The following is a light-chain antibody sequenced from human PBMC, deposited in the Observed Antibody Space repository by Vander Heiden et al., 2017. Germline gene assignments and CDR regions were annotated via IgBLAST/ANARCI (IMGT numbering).Light chain of an antibody. J-gene: IGLJ2*01. CDR1: VLEKKY. CDR3: YSAADNTVV. Sequence: SYELTQPSSVSVSPGQTARITCSGDVLEKKYARWVQQKPGQAPMLVIYKDSERTSGIPERFSGSSSGTTVTLTISGAQVEDEDDYYCYSAADNTVVFGGGTKLTVL. CDR2: KDS. V-gene: IGLV3-27*01.